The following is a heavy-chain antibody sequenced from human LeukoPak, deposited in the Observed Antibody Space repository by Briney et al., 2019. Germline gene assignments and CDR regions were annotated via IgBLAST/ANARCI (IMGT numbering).Heavy chain of an antibody. Sequence: GGSLRLSCAASGFIFNTYSMNWVRQAPGKGLEWVAFVRYDGTDKNYLDSVKGRFTISRDNSKNTLYLQMTSLRAEDTAVYYCAKDIALYREPLEYWGQGTLVTVSS. CDR2: VRYDGTDK. D-gene: IGHD1-26*01. CDR3: AKDIALYREPLEY. J-gene: IGHJ4*02. V-gene: IGHV3-30*02. CDR1: GFIFNTYS.